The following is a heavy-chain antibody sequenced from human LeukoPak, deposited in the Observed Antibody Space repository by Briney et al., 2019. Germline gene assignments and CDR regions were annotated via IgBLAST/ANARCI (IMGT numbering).Heavy chain of an antibody. CDR3: AKDGPDDFWTGYDY. V-gene: IGHV3-23*01. CDR1: GSTFSSYA. D-gene: IGHD3-3*01. J-gene: IGHJ4*02. CDR2: ISGSGGST. Sequence: GGSLRLSCAASGSTFSSYAMSWVRQAPGKGLEWVSAISGSGGSTYYADSVKGRFTISRDNSKNTLYLQMNSLRAEDTAVYYCAKDGPDDFWTGYDYWGQGTLVTVSS.